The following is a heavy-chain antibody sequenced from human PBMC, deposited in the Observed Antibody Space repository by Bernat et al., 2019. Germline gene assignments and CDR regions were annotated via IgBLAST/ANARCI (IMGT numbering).Heavy chain of an antibody. J-gene: IGHJ4*02. V-gene: IGHV3-15*07. CDR2: IKSKTDGGTT. Sequence: EVQLVESGGGLVKPGGSLRLSCAASGFSFTNAWMNWVRQAPGKGLEWVGRIKSKTDGGTTDYVAPGKGRFTIPRVDSKTPLYRQTTSLKTEDTAVYYCTRRSSSSGWSYFDYWGQGTLVTVSS. CDR3: TRRSSSSGWSYFDY. CDR1: GFSFTNAW. D-gene: IGHD6-19*01.